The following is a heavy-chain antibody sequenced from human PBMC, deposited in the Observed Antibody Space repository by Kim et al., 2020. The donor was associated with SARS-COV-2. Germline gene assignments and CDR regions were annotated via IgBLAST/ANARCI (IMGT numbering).Heavy chain of an antibody. CDR3: ARASRITMIVVVMGI. V-gene: IGHV4-34*01. J-gene: IGHJ3*02. D-gene: IGHD3-22*01. Sequence: PPPKSRVTISVDTSKNQFSLKLSSVTAADTAVYYCARASRITMIVVVMGIWGQGTMVTVSS.